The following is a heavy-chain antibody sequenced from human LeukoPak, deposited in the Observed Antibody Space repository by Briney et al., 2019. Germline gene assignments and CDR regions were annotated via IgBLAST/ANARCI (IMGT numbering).Heavy chain of an antibody. J-gene: IGHJ6*03. CDR3: ARVPGAVPYYYYMDV. CDR2: IYHSGST. V-gene: IGHV4-30-2*01. Sequence: TQTLSLTCTVSGGSISSGGYYWSWIRQPPGKGLEWIGYIYHSGSTYYSPSLKSRVTISVDRSKNQFSLKLSSVTAADTAVYYCARVPGAVPYYYYMDVWGKGTTVTVSS. CDR1: GGSISSGGYY. D-gene: IGHD1-26*01.